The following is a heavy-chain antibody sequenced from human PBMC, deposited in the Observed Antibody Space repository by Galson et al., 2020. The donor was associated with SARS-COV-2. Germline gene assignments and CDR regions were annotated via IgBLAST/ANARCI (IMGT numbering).Heavy chain of an antibody. D-gene: IGHD5-18*01. Sequence: TGGSLRLSCAASGFTFSSYPMHWVRQAPGEGLEWVAVISPDGTNKYYADSVKGRFTISRDNSKNTLYVEMNSLRAEDTAVYYCSRDLERGYRYGSKQGMDGWGQGTKVAVSS. CDR2: ISPDGTNK. CDR3: SRDLERGYRYGSKQGMDG. J-gene: IGHJ6*02. CDR1: GFTFSSYP. V-gene: IGHV3-30-3*01.